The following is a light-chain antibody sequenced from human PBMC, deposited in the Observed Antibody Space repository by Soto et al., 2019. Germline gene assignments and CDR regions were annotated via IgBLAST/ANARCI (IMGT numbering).Light chain of an antibody. CDR1: QGLSGS. V-gene: IGKV1-12*01. CDR3: QQGHNWPLT. CDR2: VTS. Sequence: DIQMTQSPSSVSASVGDRVTITCRATQGLSGSLAWYQQKPGKAPKLLISVTSRLRSGAPSRFSGSASGTDFTLTIDSLQPEDLATYYCQQGHNWPLTFGQGTRLEIK. J-gene: IGKJ5*01.